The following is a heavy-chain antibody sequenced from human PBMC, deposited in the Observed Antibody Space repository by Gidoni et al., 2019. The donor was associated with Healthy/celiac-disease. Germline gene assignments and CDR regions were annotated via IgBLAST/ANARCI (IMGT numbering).Heavy chain of an antibody. CDR1: GGSISSSSYY. D-gene: IGHD6-6*01. V-gene: IGHV4-39*01. Sequence: QLQLQESGPGLVKPSATLSLTCTVSGGSISSSSYYWGWTRQPPGKGLEWIATSYYSGSTYYNPSLKSRVTISVDTSKNQFSLKLSSVTAADTAVYYCASRYSSSSPFDYWGQGTLVTVSS. J-gene: IGHJ4*02. CDR2: SYYSGST. CDR3: ASRYSSSSPFDY.